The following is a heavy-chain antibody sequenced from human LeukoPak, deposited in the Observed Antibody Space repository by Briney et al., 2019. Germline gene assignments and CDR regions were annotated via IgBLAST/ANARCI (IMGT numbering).Heavy chain of an antibody. CDR2: ISKSGDST. CDR3: AKDQGYSSAWYSRDGFDM. J-gene: IGHJ3*02. V-gene: IGHV3-23*01. Sequence: GGSLRLSCSASKFRFSDYGMHWVRQAPGKGLEWVSAISKSGDSTFYADSVKGRFTISRDNPQNTLYVQMNSLRAEDTAVYYCAKDQGYSSAWYSRDGFDMWGQGTMVTVSS. CDR1: KFRFSDYG. D-gene: IGHD6-19*01.